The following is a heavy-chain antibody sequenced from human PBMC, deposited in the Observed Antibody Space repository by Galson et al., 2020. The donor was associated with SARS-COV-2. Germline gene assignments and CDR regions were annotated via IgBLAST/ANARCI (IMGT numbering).Heavy chain of an antibody. Sequence: SETLSLTCTVSGGSVSSYGYHWGWIRQHPGKGLEWIGYIFYNGNTDYNPSLKSRVSIALDTSKNHFSLKLSSVTAADTAVYYCTKDWNGPVYNWGQGTLVTVSS. J-gene: IGHJ4*01. D-gene: IGHD1-1*01. CDR3: TKDWNGPVYN. CDR2: IFYNGNT. V-gene: IGHV4-31*03. CDR1: GGSVSSYGYH.